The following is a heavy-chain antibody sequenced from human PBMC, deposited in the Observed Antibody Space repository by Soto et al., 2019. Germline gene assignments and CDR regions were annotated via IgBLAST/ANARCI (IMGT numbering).Heavy chain of an antibody. V-gene: IGHV1-2*04. Sequence: ASVKVSCKASGYTFTGYYMHWVRQAPGQGLEWMGWINPNSGGTNYAQKFQGWVTMTRDTSISTAYMELSRLRSDDTAVYYCARAHPLRYFDWLSPYYYGMDVWGQGTTVTVSS. CDR1: GYTFTGYY. CDR2: INPNSGGT. CDR3: ARAHPLRYFDWLSPYYYGMDV. D-gene: IGHD3-9*01. J-gene: IGHJ6*02.